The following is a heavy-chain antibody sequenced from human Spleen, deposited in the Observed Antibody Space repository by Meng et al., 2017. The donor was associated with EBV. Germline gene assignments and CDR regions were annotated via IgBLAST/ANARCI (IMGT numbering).Heavy chain of an antibody. Sequence: QVHLVHSGAEVKKPGASVKVHCKASAYTFTKYAMQWVRQAPGQRLEWKGWINAGDYNTKYSQKFQGRVTITRDTSANTAYMELSSLKSDDTAVYYCASPRNSSGWYGGFWGQGTLVTVAS. D-gene: IGHD6-19*01. CDR3: ASPRNSSGWYGGF. V-gene: IGHV1-3*01. CDR1: AYTFTKYA. J-gene: IGHJ4*02. CDR2: INAGDYNT.